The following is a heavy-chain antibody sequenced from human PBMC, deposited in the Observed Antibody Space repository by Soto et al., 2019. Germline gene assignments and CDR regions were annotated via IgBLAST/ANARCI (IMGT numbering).Heavy chain of an antibody. CDR1: GFTFSSYS. J-gene: IGHJ5*02. D-gene: IGHD6-13*01. V-gene: IGHV3-48*02. CDR2: ISSSSSTI. CDR3: ARDLAGYSSSRFDP. Sequence: EVQLVESGGGLVQPGGSLRLSCAASGFTFSSYSMNWVRQAPGKGLEWVSYISSSSSTIYYADSVKGRFTISRDNASNSLYLQMNSLRDEDTAVYYCARDLAGYSSSRFDPWGQGTLVTVSS.